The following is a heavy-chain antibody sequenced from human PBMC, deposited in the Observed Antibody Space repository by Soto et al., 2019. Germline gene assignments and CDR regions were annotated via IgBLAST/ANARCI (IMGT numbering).Heavy chain of an antibody. D-gene: IGHD5-12*01. CDR2: IGGRGNSA. CDR3: VREGRGSFDF. CDR1: GFIFTNYA. J-gene: IGHJ3*01. V-gene: IGHV3-23*01. Sequence: GSLRLSCAASGFIFTNYAMNWVRQAPGKGLEWVSVIGGRGNSAYYADSVQGRFTISRDNSKNTLSLQMSSLTADDTAIYYCVREGRGSFDFWGRGTMVTVSS.